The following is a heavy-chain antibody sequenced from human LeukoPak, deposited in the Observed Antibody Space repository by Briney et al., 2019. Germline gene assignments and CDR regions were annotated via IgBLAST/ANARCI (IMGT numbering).Heavy chain of an antibody. J-gene: IGHJ4*02. D-gene: IGHD3-9*01. V-gene: IGHV3-30*03. CDR1: GFTFSSYG. CDR2: ISYDGSNK. CDR3: ATWGPDYDILTGSFYFDC. Sequence: GGSLRLSCAASGFTFSSYGMHWVRQAPGKGLGWVAVISYDGSNKYYADSVKGRFTISRDNSKNTLYLQMNSLRAEDTAVYYCATWGPDYDILTGSFYFDCWGQGTLVTVSS.